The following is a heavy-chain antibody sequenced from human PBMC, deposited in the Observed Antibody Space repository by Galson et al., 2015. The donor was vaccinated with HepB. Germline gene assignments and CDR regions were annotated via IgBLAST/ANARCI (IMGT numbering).Heavy chain of an antibody. J-gene: IGHJ4*02. D-gene: IGHD3-22*01. Sequence: SLRLSCAASGFTFSSYPMHWVRQAPGKGLEWVAVISYDGSNKYYADSVKGRFTISRDNAKNSLYLQMNSLRAEDTAVYYCARPYYYDSSGVFDYWGQGTLVTVSS. V-gene: IGHV3-30-3*01. CDR3: ARPYYYDSSGVFDY. CDR1: GFTFSSYP. CDR2: ISYDGSNK.